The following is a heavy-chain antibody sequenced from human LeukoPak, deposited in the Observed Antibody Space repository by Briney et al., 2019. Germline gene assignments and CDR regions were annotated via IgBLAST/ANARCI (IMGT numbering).Heavy chain of an antibody. J-gene: IGHJ6*02. Sequence: GGSLRLSCAASGFTFSSFAMTWVRQAPGKRLEWVSLISASGSPTYYADSVKGRFTISRDNSKNTLYLQMNSVRADDTAVYYCVRDRGIASTGGYGMDVWGQGTTVTVSS. CDR1: GFTFSSFA. V-gene: IGHV3-23*01. CDR2: ISASGSPT. D-gene: IGHD6-13*01. CDR3: VRDRGIASTGGYGMDV.